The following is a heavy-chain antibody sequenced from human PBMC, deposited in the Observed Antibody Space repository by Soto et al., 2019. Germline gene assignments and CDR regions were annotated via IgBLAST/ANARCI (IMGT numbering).Heavy chain of an antibody. CDR2: INHSGST. V-gene: IGHV4-34*01. CDR1: GGSFSGYY. Sequence: QVQLQQWGAGLLKPSETLSLTCAVYGGSFSGYYWSWIRQPPGKGLEWIGEINHSGSTNYNPSLKGRVTISVDTSKNQFSLKLSSVTAADTAVYYCARTPLYYGSGSYSVVNYYYYYMDVWGKGTTVTVSS. CDR3: ARTPLYYGSGSYSVVNYYYYYMDV. D-gene: IGHD3-10*01. J-gene: IGHJ6*03.